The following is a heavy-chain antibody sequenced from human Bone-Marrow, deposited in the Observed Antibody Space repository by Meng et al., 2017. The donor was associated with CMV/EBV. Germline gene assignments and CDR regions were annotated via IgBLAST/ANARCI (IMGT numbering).Heavy chain of an antibody. Sequence: QVQLQESGPGLVKPSKTLSLTCTVSGGSISSYYWSWIRQPAGKGLEWIGRIYTSGSTNYNPSLKSRVTMSVDTSKNQFSLKLSSVTAADTAVYYCARAMVRGVQRYFDYWGQGTLVTVSS. J-gene: IGHJ4*02. CDR2: IYTSGST. D-gene: IGHD3-10*01. CDR3: ARAMVRGVQRYFDY. CDR1: GGSISSYY. V-gene: IGHV4-4*07.